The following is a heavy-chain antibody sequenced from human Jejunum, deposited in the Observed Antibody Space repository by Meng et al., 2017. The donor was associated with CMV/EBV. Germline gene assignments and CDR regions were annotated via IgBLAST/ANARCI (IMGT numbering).Heavy chain of an antibody. CDR2: INADESEK. D-gene: IGHD5-18*01. CDR3: AREGTQLWPPNWFSDL. Sequence: TFTDYWMAWVRQSPGKGLEWVANINADESEKTFVDSVKGRFTISRDNAKNSVYLQMNGLRADDTAVYYCAREGTQLWPPNWFSDLWGRGTQVTVSS. J-gene: IGHJ2*01. V-gene: IGHV3-7*01. CDR1: TFTDYW.